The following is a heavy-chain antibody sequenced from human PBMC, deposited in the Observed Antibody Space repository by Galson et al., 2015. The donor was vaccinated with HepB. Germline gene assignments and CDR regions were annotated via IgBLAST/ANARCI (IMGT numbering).Heavy chain of an antibody. V-gene: IGHV1-2*02. D-gene: IGHD3-22*01. CDR2: INPNSGGT. CDR3: ARDISRGDSSGYYYGANGAFDI. CDR1: GYTFTGYY. J-gene: IGHJ3*02. Sequence: SVKVSCKASGYTFTGYYMHWVRQAPGQGIEWMGWINPNSGGTNYAQKFQGRVTMTRDTSISTAYMELSRLRSDDTAVYYCARDISRGDSSGYYYGANGAFDIWGQGTMVTVSS.